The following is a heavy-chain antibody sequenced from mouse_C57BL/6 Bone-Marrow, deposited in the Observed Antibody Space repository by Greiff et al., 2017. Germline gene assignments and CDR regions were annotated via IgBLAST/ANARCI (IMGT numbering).Heavy chain of an antibody. CDR3: ASRTTTMVTPYYAMDY. CDR1: GFSLTSYG. Sequence: VQLQQSGPGLVQPSQSLSITCTVSGFSLTSYGVHWVRQSPGKGLEWLGVIWSGGSTDYNADFISRLSISKDNSKSKVFCKMNSLQADDTAIYYCASRTTTMVTPYYAMDYWGQGTSVTVSS. CDR2: IWSGGST. V-gene: IGHV2-2*01. D-gene: IGHD2-2*01. J-gene: IGHJ4*01.